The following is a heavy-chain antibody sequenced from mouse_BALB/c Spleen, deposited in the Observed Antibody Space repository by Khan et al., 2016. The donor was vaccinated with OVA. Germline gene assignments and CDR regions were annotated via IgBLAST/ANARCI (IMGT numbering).Heavy chain of an antibody. CDR1: GFSFTSYG. V-gene: IGHV2-9*02. J-gene: IGHJ2*01. CDR3: ARLEDI. Sequence: VKLEESGPGLVEPSQSLSITCTVSGFSFTSYGVHWVRQPPGKGLELLGVIWAGGSTNYNSALMSRLSISKDNSKSKVFLKMNSLQTDDTAMYYCARLEDIWGQGTTLTVSS. CDR2: IWAGGST. D-gene: IGHD1-3*01.